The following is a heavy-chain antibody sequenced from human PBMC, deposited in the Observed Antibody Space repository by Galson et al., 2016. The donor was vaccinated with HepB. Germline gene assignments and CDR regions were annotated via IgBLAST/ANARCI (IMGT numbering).Heavy chain of an antibody. CDR3: ARGIAAAGTGLDY. D-gene: IGHD6-13*01. Sequence: SETLSLTCAVSGYSISSGYSWGWIRQPPGKGLAWIGSIYLSGSTYYNPSLKSRVTISVATSKNQFSLNLSSVPAADTAVYYWARGIAAAGTGLDYWGQGTLVTVSS. V-gene: IGHV4-38-2*01. CDR1: GYSISSGYS. CDR2: IYLSGST. J-gene: IGHJ4*02.